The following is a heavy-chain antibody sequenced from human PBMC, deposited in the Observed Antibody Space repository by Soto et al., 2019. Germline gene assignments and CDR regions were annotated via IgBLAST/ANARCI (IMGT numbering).Heavy chain of an antibody. V-gene: IGHV1-18*01. D-gene: IGHD6-6*01. CDR1: GYTFTSYG. CDR2: ISAYNGNT. CDR3: ARPSHHLSSAGGAFDN. Sequence: ASVKVSCKASGYTFTSYGISWVRQSPGQGLERMGGISAYNGNTNYAQKLQGRVTMTTDTSTSTAYMELRSLRSDDTAVYYCARPSHHLSSAGGAFDNWGQGTMVTVSS. J-gene: IGHJ3*02.